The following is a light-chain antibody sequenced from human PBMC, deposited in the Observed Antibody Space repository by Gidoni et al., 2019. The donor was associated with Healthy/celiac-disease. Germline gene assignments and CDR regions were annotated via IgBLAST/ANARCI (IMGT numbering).Light chain of an antibody. J-gene: IGLJ3*02. CDR3: CSYAGSSTWV. V-gene: IGLV2-23*01. CDR1: SSDVGSYNL. Sequence: QSARTQPASVSGSPGQSITISCTGTSSDVGSYNLVSWDQQHPGKAPKLMIYEGSKRPSGVSNRFSGSTSGNTASLTISGLQAEDEADYYCCSYAGSSTWVFGGGTKLTVL. CDR2: EGS.